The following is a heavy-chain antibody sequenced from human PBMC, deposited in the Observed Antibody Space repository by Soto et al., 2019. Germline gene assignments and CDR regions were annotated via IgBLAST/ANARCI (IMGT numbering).Heavy chain of an antibody. CDR1: GGSISSSSYY. D-gene: IGHD4-17*01. J-gene: IGHJ5*02. Sequence: QLQLQESGPGLVKPSETLSLTCTVSGGSISSSSYYWGWIRQPPGKGLEWIGSIYYSGSTYYNPSLKSRVTISVDTSKNQFSLKLSSVTAADTAAYYCARLTVTINWFDPWGQGTLVTVSS. V-gene: IGHV4-39*01. CDR3: ARLTVTINWFDP. CDR2: IYYSGST.